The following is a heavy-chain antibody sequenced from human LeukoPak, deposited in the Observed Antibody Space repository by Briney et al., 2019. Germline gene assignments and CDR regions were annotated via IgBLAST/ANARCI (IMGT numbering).Heavy chain of an antibody. D-gene: IGHD6-6*01. CDR1: GFTFSSYA. V-gene: IGHV3-30-3*01. CDR3: ARDALSSSYAFDY. CDR2: ISYDGSNK. J-gene: IGHJ4*02. Sequence: GGSLRLSCAASGFTFSSYAMHWVRQAPGKGLEWVAVISYDGSNKYYADSVKGRLTISRDNSKNTLYLQMNSLRAEDTAVYYCARDALSSSYAFDYWGQGTLVTASS.